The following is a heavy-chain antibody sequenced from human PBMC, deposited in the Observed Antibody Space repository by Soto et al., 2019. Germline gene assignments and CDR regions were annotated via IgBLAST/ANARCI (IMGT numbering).Heavy chain of an antibody. CDR2: ISYDGSNK. J-gene: IGHJ4*02. D-gene: IGHD3-3*01. CDR1: GFTFSSYG. CDR3: AKESQLRFLEWLFPTSFDY. V-gene: IGHV3-30*18. Sequence: GGSLRLSCAASGFTFSSYGMHWVRQAPGKGLEWVAVISYDGSNKYYADSVKGRFTISRDNSKNTLYLQMNSLRAEDTAVYYCAKESQLRFLEWLFPTSFDYWGQGTLVTVSS.